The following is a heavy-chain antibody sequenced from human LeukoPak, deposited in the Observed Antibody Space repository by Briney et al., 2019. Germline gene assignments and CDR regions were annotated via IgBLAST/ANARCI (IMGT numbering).Heavy chain of an antibody. CDR2: IYTSGST. D-gene: IGHD5-24*01. CDR3: ARGWADIDAFDI. V-gene: IGHV4-61*02. J-gene: IGHJ3*02. CDR1: GGSISSGSYY. Sequence: SQTLSLTCTVSGGSISSGSYYWSWIRQPAGKGLEWIGCIYTSGSTNYNPSLKSRVTISVDTSKNQFSLKLSSVTAADTAVYYCARGWADIDAFDIWGQGTMVTVSS.